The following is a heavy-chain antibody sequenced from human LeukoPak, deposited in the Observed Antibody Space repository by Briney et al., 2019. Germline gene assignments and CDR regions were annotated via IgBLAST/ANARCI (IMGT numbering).Heavy chain of an antibody. CDR2: IYTSGST. Sequence: SETLSLTCTVSGGSISSGSYYWSWIRQPAGKGLEWIGRIYTSGSTNYSPSLKSRVTISVDTSKNQFSLKLSSVTAADTAVYYCARDRRDFDIWGQGTMVTVSS. CDR3: ARDRRDFDI. CDR1: GGSISSGSYY. J-gene: IGHJ3*02. V-gene: IGHV4-61*02.